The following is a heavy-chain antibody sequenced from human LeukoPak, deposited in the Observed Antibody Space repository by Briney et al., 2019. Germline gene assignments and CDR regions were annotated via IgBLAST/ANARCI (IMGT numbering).Heavy chain of an antibody. CDR3: TRDVAGFDY. CDR1: GGSICSYY. CDR2: LYYSGST. J-gene: IGHJ4*02. Sequence: PSETLSLTCTVPGGSICSYYWSWIRQPPGEGLEWIGYLYYSGSTNYNPYLKSRVTTSVATSKHQFSLKRSSVTAAPTAGYYCTRDVAGFDYWGQGTLVTVSS. V-gene: IGHV4-59*01. D-gene: IGHD2-21*01.